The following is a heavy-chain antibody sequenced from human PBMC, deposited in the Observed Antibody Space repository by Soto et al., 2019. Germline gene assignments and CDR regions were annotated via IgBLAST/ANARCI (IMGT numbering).Heavy chain of an antibody. D-gene: IGHD3-3*01. CDR1: GFSVSSYA. V-gene: IGHV3-23*01. J-gene: IGHJ6*02. CDR2: INGGSTP. CDR3: AKDKDWSGVYGMDV. Sequence: PXESLRLSCVASGFSVSSYAMNWVRQAPGKGLEWVTGINGGSTPYYADSVKGRFTISRDNSKNTLYLQMNSLRAEDTAVYYCAKDKDWSGVYGMDVWGQGTTVTVSS.